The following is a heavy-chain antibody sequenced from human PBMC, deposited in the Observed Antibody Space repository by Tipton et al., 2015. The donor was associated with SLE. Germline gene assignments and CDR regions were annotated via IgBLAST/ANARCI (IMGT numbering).Heavy chain of an antibody. CDR1: GGSITSQY. CDR2: ISNSGST. J-gene: IGHJ3*02. CDR3: ARGHLRSAPDI. D-gene: IGHD2-15*01. Sequence: TLSLTCTVSGGSITSQYWLWIRQPPGKGQEWIGYISNSGSTSYNASSRNRVTMSLDTSKNQCSLRMSSVTAADTAVYYCARGHLRSAPDIWGQGTMVTVSS. V-gene: IGHV4-59*11.